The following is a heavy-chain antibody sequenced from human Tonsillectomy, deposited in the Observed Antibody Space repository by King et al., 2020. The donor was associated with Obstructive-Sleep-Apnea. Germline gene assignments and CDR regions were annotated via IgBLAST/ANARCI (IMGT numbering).Heavy chain of an antibody. CDR3: ARDLVRYYDI. Sequence: VQLVESGGGLVQPGGSLRLSCAASGLTFSSYSMNWVRQAPGKGLEWVSYISSSSSTIYYADSVKGRFTISRDNAKNSLYLQMNSLRAEDTAVYYCARDLVRYYDIWGQGTMVTVSS. J-gene: IGHJ3*02. D-gene: IGHD1-26*01. CDR2: ISSSSSTI. CDR1: GLTFSSYS. V-gene: IGHV3-48*01.